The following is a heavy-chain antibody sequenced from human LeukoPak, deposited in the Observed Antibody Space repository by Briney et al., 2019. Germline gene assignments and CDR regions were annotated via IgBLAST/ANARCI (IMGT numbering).Heavy chain of an antibody. J-gene: IGHJ4*02. V-gene: IGHV1-46*01. CDR2: INPSGGST. CDR3: ARSGYLDY. CDR1: GGTFSSYA. D-gene: IGHD1-26*01. Sequence: ASVKVSCKASGGTFSSYAISWVRQAPGQGLEWMGIINPSGGSTSYAQKFQGRVTMTRDMSTSTVYMELSSLRSEDTAVYYCARSGYLDYWGQGTLVTVSS.